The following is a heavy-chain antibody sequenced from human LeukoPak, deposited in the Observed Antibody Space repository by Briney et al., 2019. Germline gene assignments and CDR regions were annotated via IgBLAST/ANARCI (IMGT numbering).Heavy chain of an antibody. CDR1: GGTFSSYA. CDR3: ARGFANFMTTVNYFDY. D-gene: IGHD4-17*01. V-gene: IGHV1-69*05. J-gene: IGHJ4*02. Sequence: SVKVSCKASGGTFSSYAISWVRQAPGQGLEWMGGIIPIFGTANYAQKFQGRVTITTDESTSTAYMELSSLRSEDTAVYYCARGFANFMTTVNYFDYWGQETLVTVSS. CDR2: IIPIFGTA.